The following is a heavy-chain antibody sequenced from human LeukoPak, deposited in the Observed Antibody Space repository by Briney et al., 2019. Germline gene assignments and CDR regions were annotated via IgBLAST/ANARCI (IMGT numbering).Heavy chain of an antibody. CDR3: ARDHKDWGVFDY. J-gene: IGHJ4*02. CDR2: IIPSSTTI. Sequence: GGSLRLSCAASGFTVSSNEMSWVRQAPGRGLEWVSYIIPSSTTIYYADSVKGRFTISRDNSKNSLYLQMNSLRAEDTAVYYCARDHKDWGVFDYWGRGILVTVSS. D-gene: IGHD7-27*01. CDR1: GFTVSSNE. V-gene: IGHV3-48*04.